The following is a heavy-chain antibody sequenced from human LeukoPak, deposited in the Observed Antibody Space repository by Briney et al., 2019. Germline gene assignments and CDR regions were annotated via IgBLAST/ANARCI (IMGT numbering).Heavy chain of an antibody. CDR3: ARDVVRGVSRYDY. Sequence: GASGKVSCKASGYTFTTYALHWVRQAPGQRLEWMGWINAGNGDTKYSQKFQGRVTITRDTSASTGYMELSSLISEDTAVYYCARDVVRGVSRYDYWGQGTLVTVSS. CDR2: INAGNGDT. D-gene: IGHD3-10*01. J-gene: IGHJ4*02. CDR1: GYTFTTYA. V-gene: IGHV1-3*01.